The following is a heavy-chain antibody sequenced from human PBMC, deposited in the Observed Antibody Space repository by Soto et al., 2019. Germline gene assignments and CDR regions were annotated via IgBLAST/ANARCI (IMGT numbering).Heavy chain of an antibody. V-gene: IGHV2-70*11. J-gene: IGHJ4*02. Sequence: SGPTLVNPTQTLTLTCTFSGFSLSTSGMCVSWIRQPPGKALEWLARIDWDDDKYYSTSLKTRLTISKDTSKNQVVLTMTNMDPVDTATYYCARSPGIAAAGTVFDYWGQGTLVTVSS. CDR1: GFSLSTSGMC. D-gene: IGHD6-13*01. CDR3: ARSPGIAAAGTVFDY. CDR2: IDWDDDK.